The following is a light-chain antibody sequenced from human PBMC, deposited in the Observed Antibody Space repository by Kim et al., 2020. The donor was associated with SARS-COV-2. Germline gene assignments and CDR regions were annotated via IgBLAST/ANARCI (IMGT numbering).Light chain of an antibody. Sequence: IQLTQSPSSLSASVGDRVTITCRASQGISSYLAWYQQKPGKVPKLLIYAASTLQSGVPSRFSGSGSGTDFTLTISSLQPEDFATYYCQQLNTYPGFGGGTKVDIK. J-gene: IGKJ4*02. V-gene: IGKV1-9*01. CDR1: QGISSY. CDR3: QQLNTYPG. CDR2: AAS.